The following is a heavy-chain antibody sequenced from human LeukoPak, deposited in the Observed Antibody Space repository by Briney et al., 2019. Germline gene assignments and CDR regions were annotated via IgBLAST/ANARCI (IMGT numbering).Heavy chain of an antibody. CDR3: ARDQPSGGKYYFDY. CDR1: GGSISSYY. V-gene: IGHV4-4*07. Sequence: PSETLSLTCTVSGGSISSYYWSWIRQPAGKGLEWIGRIYTSGSTNYNPSLKSRVTMSVDTSKNQFSLKLSSVTAADTAMYYCARDQPSGGKYYFDYWGQGTLVTVSS. J-gene: IGHJ4*02. CDR2: IYTSGST. D-gene: IGHD1-26*01.